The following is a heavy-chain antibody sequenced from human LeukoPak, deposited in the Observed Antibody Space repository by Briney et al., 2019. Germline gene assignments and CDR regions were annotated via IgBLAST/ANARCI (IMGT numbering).Heavy chain of an antibody. CDR1: GYTFTGYY. J-gene: IGHJ6*02. D-gene: IGHD2-2*02. CDR3: ARVLYCSSTSCYTGDYYYYYGMDV. V-gene: IGHV1-2*02. CDR2: INPNSGGT. Sequence: ASVKVSCKASGYTFTGYYMHWVRQAPGQGLEWMGWINPNSGGTNYAQKFQGRVTMTRDTSISTAYMELSRLRSDDTAVYYCARVLYCSSTSCYTGDYYYYYGMDVWGQGTTVTVSS.